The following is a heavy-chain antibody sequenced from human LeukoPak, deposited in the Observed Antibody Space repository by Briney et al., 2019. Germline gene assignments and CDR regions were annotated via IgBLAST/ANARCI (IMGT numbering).Heavy chain of an antibody. V-gene: IGHV3-7*01. CDR2: INHNGNMN. J-gene: IGHJ4*02. Sequence: GGSLRLSCAASGFTFSSYWMNWARQAPGKGLEWVASINHNGNMNYYVDSVKGRFTISRDNSKNTLYLQMNSLRAEDTAVYYCARGGVIFDYWGQGTLVTVSS. CDR1: GFTFSSYW. D-gene: IGHD2-21*01. CDR3: ARGGVIFDY.